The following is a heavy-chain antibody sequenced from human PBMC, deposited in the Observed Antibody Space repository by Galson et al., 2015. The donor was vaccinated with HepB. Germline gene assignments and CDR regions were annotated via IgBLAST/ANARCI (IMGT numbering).Heavy chain of an antibody. CDR3: AKDKPVGIQLWLREGGMDV. D-gene: IGHD5-18*01. CDR1: GFTFSSYA. CDR2: ISGSGGST. Sequence: SLRLSCAASGFTFSSYAMSWVRQAPGKGLEWVSAISGSGGSTYYADSVKGRFTISRDNSKNTLYLQMNSLRAEDTAVYYCAKDKPVGIQLWLREGGMDVWGQGTTVTVSS. V-gene: IGHV3-23*01. J-gene: IGHJ6*02.